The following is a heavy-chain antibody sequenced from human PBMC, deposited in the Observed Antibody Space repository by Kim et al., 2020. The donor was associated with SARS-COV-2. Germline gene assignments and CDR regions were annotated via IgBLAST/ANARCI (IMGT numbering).Heavy chain of an antibody. CDR2: ISSGVGDA. CDR3: VKEYPAAPSGYPADY. D-gene: IGHD3-22*01. Sequence: GGSLRLSCAASGFTFIKYAMTWVRQAPGKGLEWVSSISSGVGDAYYADSVKGRFTISRDNSKDTLSLRMNNLGAEDTAVYYCVKEYPAAPSGYPADYWGQGALVTVSS. V-gene: IGHV3-23*01. J-gene: IGHJ4*02. CDR1: GFTFIKYA.